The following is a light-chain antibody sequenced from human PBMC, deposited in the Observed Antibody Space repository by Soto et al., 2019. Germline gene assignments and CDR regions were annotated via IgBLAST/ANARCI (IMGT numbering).Light chain of an antibody. V-gene: IGKV3-15*01. CDR3: QQYNYWPPLT. CDR2: DAS. Sequence: VLTQSPGTLSLSPGERSALSCRASQSVSSSYLAWYQQKPGRAPRLLIYDASTRATGIPARFSGSGSGTEFTLTINSLQSEDFAVYYCQQYNYWPPLTVGGGNKVDIK. CDR1: QSVSSSY. J-gene: IGKJ4*01.